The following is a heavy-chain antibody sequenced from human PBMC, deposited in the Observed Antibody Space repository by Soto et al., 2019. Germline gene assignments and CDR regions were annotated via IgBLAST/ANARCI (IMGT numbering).Heavy chain of an antibody. CDR3: TREGGGIAAAGAGNDAFDI. J-gene: IGHJ3*02. Sequence: QVQLVQSGAEVKKPGASVTVSCKASGYTLSAYYIQWVRQAPGQGLEWMGWINPNSGDPNYAQKFQGRVTMSRYTSINTAYMDLRWLRSEDTAVYYCTREGGGIAAAGAGNDAFDIWGQGTKGTVSS. D-gene: IGHD6-13*01. CDR1: GYTLSAYY. CDR2: INPNSGDP. V-gene: IGHV1-2*02.